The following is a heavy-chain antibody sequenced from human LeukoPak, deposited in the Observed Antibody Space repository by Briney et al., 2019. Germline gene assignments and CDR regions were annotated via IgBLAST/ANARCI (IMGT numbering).Heavy chain of an antibody. J-gene: IGHJ6*03. Sequence: GESLKISCTGSGYSFTRKWIGWVRQMPGKGLEWMGIIYPGDSDTRYSPSFQGQVTISADKSISTAYLQWSSLKASDTAMYYCARQDCSSTRCYMGDYYMDVWGKGTTVTVSS. CDR2: IYPGDSDT. CDR1: GYSFTRKW. D-gene: IGHD2-2*02. CDR3: ARQDCSSTRCYMGDYYMDV. V-gene: IGHV5-51*01.